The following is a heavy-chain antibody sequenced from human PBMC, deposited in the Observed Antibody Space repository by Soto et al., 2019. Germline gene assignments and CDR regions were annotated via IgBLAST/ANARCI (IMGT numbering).Heavy chain of an antibody. V-gene: IGHV1-18*01. CDR1: GYTFTSYG. Sequence: ASVKVSCKASGYTFTSYGISWVRQAPGQGLEWMGWISAYNGNTNYAQKLQGRVTMTTDTSTSTAYMELRSLRSDDTAVYYCARDLVVAVAGTSFDDWGKGTLVTVAS. D-gene: IGHD6-19*01. J-gene: IGHJ4*02. CDR3: ARDLVVAVAGTSFDD. CDR2: ISAYNGNT.